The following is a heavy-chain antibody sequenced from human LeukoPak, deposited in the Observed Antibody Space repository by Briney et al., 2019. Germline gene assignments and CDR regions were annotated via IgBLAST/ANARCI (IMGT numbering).Heavy chain of an antibody. CDR2: MNSNSGNT. V-gene: IGHV1-8*01. J-gene: IGHJ4*02. CDR3: ARGIDTAMEPDY. Sequence: ASXXVSCKASGYTFTSYDINWVRQATGQGIEWMGWMNSNSGNTGYAQKFQGRVTMTRNTSISTAYMELSSLRSEDTAAYYCARGIDTAMEPDYWGQGTLVTVSS. D-gene: IGHD5-18*01. CDR1: GYTFTSYD.